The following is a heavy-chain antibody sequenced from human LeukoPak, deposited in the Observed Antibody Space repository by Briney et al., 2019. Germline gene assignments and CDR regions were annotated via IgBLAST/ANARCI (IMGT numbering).Heavy chain of an antibody. D-gene: IGHD4-17*01. CDR3: TRGRSSSGDDKDLAAY. CDR2: INPNSGDT. Sequence: ASVKVSCKASGYTFTDYFMHWVRQAPGQGLEWMGWINPNSGDTNYAQNFQGGVTMTRDTSISTAYMELTRLTSDDTAVYYCTRGRSSSGDDKDLAAYWGQGTLVTVSS. CDR1: GYTFTDYF. V-gene: IGHV1-2*02. J-gene: IGHJ4*02.